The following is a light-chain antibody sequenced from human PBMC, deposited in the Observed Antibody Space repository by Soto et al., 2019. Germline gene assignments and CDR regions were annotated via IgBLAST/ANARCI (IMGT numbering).Light chain of an antibody. CDR1: HDISNY. CDR3: QRCNSAPMYT. J-gene: IGKJ2*01. Sequence: DIQMTQSPSSLSASVGDRVTITCRASHDISNYLAWYQQKPGKVPELLIYEASTLQSGVPSRFSGSGSGTDFTLTISNLQTEDVATYYCQRCNSAPMYTFGQGTKVEIK. V-gene: IGKV1-27*01. CDR2: EAS.